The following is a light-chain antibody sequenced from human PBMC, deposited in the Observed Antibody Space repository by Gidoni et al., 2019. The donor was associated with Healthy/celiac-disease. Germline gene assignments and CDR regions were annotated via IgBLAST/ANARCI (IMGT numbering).Light chain of an antibody. CDR2: AAS. V-gene: IGKV1-39*01. Sequence: DIQMTPSPSSLSASVGDRVTITCRTSQSISTYLNGYQQKPGKAPKLRIYAASSLQSGVPSRFSGSISGTDFTLTISSLQPEDFATYYCQQSYSTPPTFGQGTKVEIK. J-gene: IGKJ1*01. CDR3: QQSYSTPPT. CDR1: QSISTY.